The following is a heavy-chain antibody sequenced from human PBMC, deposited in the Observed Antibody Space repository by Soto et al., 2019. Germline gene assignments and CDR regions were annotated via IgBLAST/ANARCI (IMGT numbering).Heavy chain of an antibody. CDR1: GGSISSGGYS. J-gene: IGHJ4*02. CDR3: ARYGDYQFDY. CDR2: IYHSGST. Sequence: SETLSLTCAVSGGSISSGGYSWSWIRQPPGKGLEWIGYIYHSGSTYYNPSLKSRVTISVDRSKNQFSLKLSSVTAADTAVYYCARYGDYQFDYWGQGTLVTVSS. V-gene: IGHV4-30-2*01. D-gene: IGHD4-17*01.